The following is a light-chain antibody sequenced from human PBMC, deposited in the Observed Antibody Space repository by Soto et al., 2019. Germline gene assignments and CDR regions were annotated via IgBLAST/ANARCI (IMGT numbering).Light chain of an antibody. CDR3: GTWDGSLSAGV. J-gene: IGLJ3*02. V-gene: IGLV1-51*01. Sequence: QSVLTQPPSVSAAPGQKVTITCSGSSSNIGNNYVSWFQQFPGTAPKLLIYDTAKRPSGIPDRFSGSKSGTSATLGITGLQTGDEADYYCGTWDGSLSAGVFGGGTKLTVL. CDR1: SSNIGNNY. CDR2: DTA.